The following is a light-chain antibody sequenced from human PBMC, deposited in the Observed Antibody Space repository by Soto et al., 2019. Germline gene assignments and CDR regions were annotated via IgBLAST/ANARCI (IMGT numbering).Light chain of an antibody. J-gene: IGLJ1*01. CDR1: RSDVGGYNF. V-gene: IGLV2-8*01. Sequence: QSALTQPPSASGSPGQSVTISCTGTRSDVGGYNFVSWYQHHPGKAPKLIIYEVNKRPSGVPDRFSGSKSGNTASLTVSGLQXXXEADYYCNSYAGSNNDVFGTGTKVTVL. CDR2: EVN. CDR3: NSYAGSNNDV.